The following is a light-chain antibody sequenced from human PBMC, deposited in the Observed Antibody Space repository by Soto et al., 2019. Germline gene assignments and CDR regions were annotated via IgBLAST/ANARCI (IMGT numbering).Light chain of an antibody. CDR1: NIGSKS. CDR2: DDS. Sequence: SYELTQPPSVSVAPGQTARITCGGNNIGSKSVHWYQQKPGQAPVLVVYDDSDRPSGIPERFSGSNSGNTATLTIRRVEAGDESDYYCAAWADRLNGPVFGGGTKVNVL. V-gene: IGLV3-21*02. CDR3: AAWADRLNGPV. J-gene: IGLJ3*02.